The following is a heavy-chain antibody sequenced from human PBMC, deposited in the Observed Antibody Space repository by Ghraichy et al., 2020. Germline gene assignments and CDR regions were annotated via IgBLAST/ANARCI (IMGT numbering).Heavy chain of an antibody. Sequence: SETLSLTCTVSGGSISSGGYYWSWIRQHPGKGLEWIGYIYYSGSTYYNPSLKSRVTISVDTSKNQFSLKLSSVTAADTAVYYCARDSSGSSWYYYFDYWGQGTLVTVSS. J-gene: IGHJ4*02. V-gene: IGHV4-31*03. CDR3: ARDSSGSSWYYYFDY. CDR1: GGSISSGGYY. D-gene: IGHD6-13*01. CDR2: IYYSGST.